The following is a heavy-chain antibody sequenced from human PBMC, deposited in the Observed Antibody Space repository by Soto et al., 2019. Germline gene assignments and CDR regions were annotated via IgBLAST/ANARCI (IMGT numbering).Heavy chain of an antibody. CDR1: GYTFSTYG. D-gene: IGHD1-20*01. V-gene: IGHV1-18*01. J-gene: IGHJ1*01. Sequence: QVQLVQSGAEVKKPGASVKVSCKASGYTFSTYGFSWVRQAPGQGLEWRGWIGADNGDTNYAQNFQGRVTITTDTARTNSYMALRSPTANHEPVYFCTRAWKGANNFFPWCQGTLVTVSS. CDR3: TRAWKGANNFFP. CDR2: IGADNGDT.